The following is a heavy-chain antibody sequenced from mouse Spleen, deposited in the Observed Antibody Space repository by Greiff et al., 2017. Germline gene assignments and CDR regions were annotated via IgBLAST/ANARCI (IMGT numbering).Heavy chain of an antibody. CDR3: ARNDYYGSSYPPYFDY. CDR1: GFSLTNYA. V-gene: IGHV2-4-1*01. J-gene: IGHJ2*01. CDR2: IWSDGST. D-gene: IGHD1-1*01. Sequence: VQLQQSGPGLVAPSQSLSITCTVSGFSLTNYAVHWVRQSPGKGLEWLGVIWSDGSTDYNAAFISRLSISKDNSKSQVFFKMNSLQADDTAIYYCARNDYYGSSYPPYFDYWGQGTTLTVSS.